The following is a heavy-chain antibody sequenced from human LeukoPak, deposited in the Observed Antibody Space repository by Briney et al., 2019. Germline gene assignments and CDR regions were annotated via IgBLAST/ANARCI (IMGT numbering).Heavy chain of an antibody. CDR1: GFSFSSYW. V-gene: IGHV3-53*01. CDR2: IYSDGNT. CDR3: ARDGGSGWSSAFFDH. Sequence: GGSLRLSCAASGFSFSSYWMTWVRQAPGKGLEWVSVIYSDGNTDYADSVKGRFTISRDDSKNILYLQMSGLRADDTAVYYCARDGGSGWSSAFFDHWGQGTLVSVSS. D-gene: IGHD6-19*01. J-gene: IGHJ4*02.